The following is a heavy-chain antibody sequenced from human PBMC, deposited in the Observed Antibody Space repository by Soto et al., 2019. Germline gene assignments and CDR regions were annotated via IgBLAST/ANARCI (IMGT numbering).Heavy chain of an antibody. D-gene: IGHD1-20*01. CDR2: ISASSSYI. CDR3: VRDAYNRDAFDI. Sequence: DVQLVESGGGLVKPGGSLRLSCAASGFNFITFSMNWVRQPPGKRLEWVSSISASSSYIYYAESVKGRFTVSRDNPKNSLSLQMNSLTAEDTALYYCVRDAYNRDAFDIWGQGTTVTVSS. V-gene: IGHV3-21*01. J-gene: IGHJ3*02. CDR1: GFNFITFS.